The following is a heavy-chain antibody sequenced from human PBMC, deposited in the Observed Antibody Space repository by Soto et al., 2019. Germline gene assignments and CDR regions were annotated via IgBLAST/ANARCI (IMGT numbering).Heavy chain of an antibody. J-gene: IGHJ4*02. Sequence: GASVKVSCKASGYTFTSYGISWVRQAPGQGLEWMGWISAYNGNTNYAQKLQGRVTMTTDTSTSTAYMELRSLRSDDTAVYYCARDSVWYCSGGSCYSDYWGQGTLVTVSS. CDR2: ISAYNGNT. D-gene: IGHD2-15*01. CDR1: GYTFTSYG. V-gene: IGHV1-18*01. CDR3: ARDSVWYCSGGSCYSDY.